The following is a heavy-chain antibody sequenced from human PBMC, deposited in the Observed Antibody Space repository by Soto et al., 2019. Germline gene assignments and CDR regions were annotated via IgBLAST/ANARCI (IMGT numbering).Heavy chain of an antibody. CDR3: ARTEYDILTGSPGGWFDP. Sequence: ASVKVSCKASGYTFTSYGISWVRQAPGQGLEWMGWISAYNGNTNYAQKFQGRVTITADKSTSTAYMELSSLRSEDTAVYYCARTEYDILTGSPGGWFDPWGQGTLVTVSS. CDR2: ISAYNGNT. D-gene: IGHD3-9*01. CDR1: GYTFTSYG. J-gene: IGHJ5*02. V-gene: IGHV1-18*01.